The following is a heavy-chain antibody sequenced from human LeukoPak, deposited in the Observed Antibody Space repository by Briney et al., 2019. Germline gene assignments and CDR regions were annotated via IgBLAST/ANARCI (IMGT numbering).Heavy chain of an antibody. CDR3: TTDNWRGLDAFDI. CDR2: FKTKTDGGTT. CDR1: GFSVRTNF. J-gene: IGHJ3*02. Sequence: PGGSLRLSCAVSGFSVRTNFMSWVRQAPGKGLEWVGRFKTKTDGGTTDYAAPVKGRFTISRDASKNTLYPQMDSLKTGDTAMYYCTTDNWRGLDAFDIWGQGTMVTVSS. V-gene: IGHV3-15*01. D-gene: IGHD3-3*01.